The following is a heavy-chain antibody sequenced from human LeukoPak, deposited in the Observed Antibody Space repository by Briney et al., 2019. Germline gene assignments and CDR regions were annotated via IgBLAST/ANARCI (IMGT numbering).Heavy chain of an antibody. CDR3: ARESPACFDY. V-gene: IGHV1-46*01. J-gene: IGHJ4*02. CDR2: INPSGGST. Sequence: GASVKVSCKASGYTFTSYYMHWVRQAPGQGLEWMGIINPSGGSTSYAQKFQGRVTVTRDMSTSTAYMELSSLRSEDTAVYYCARESPACFDYWGQGTLVTVSS. CDR1: GYTFTSYY.